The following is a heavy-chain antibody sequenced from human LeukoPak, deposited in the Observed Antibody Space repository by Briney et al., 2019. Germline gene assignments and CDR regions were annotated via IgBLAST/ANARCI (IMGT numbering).Heavy chain of an antibody. CDR3: ARIGGDFYYYYYYYMDV. Sequence: PSETLSLTCAVYGGSFSGYYWSWIRQPPGRGLEWIGEINHSGSTNYNPSLKSRVTISVDTSKNQFSLKLSSVTAADTAVYYCARIGGDFYYYYYYYMDVWGKGTTVTISS. J-gene: IGHJ6*03. CDR2: INHSGST. V-gene: IGHV4-34*01. CDR1: GGSFSGYY. D-gene: IGHD2-21*02.